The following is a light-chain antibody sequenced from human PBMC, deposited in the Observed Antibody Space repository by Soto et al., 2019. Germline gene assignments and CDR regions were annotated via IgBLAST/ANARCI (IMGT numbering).Light chain of an antibody. V-gene: IGKV3-20*01. CDR1: QSISSTH. CDR3: QQYGSSSTWT. J-gene: IGKJ1*01. Sequence: VFTQSPNTLSLSPGERATLSCRASQSISSTHLVWYQQKPGQAPRLLIYGASSRATGIPDRFSGSGPGTDFTLTISRREPDDFAVYYCQQYGSSSTWTFGQGTKVDIK. CDR2: GAS.